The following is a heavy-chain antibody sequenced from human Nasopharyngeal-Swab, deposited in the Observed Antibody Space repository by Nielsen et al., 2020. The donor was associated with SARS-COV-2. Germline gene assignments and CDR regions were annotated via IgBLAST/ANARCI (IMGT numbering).Heavy chain of an antibody. V-gene: IGHV4-59*01. CDR3: ARDSRGSGDAFDI. CDR2: IYYSGST. Sequence: SETLSLTCTVYGGSISSSYWSCIRQPPGKGLEWIGYIYYSGSTNYNPSLKSRVTISVDPSKNQFSLKLSSVTAADTAVYYCARDSRGSGDAFDIWGQGTMVTVSS. J-gene: IGHJ3*02. D-gene: IGHD3-10*01. CDR1: GGSISSSY.